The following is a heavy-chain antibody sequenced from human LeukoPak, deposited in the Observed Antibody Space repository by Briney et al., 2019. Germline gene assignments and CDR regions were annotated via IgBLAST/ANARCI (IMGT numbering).Heavy chain of an antibody. J-gene: IGHJ4*02. CDR1: GFTFSSYS. V-gene: IGHV3-21*01. Sequence: PGGSLRPSCAASGFTFSSYSMNWVRQAPGKGLEWVSSISSSSSYIYYADSVKGRFTISRDNAKNSLYLQMNSLRAEDTAVYYCARDRRSGYSSGWPRFDYWGQGTLVTVSS. CDR2: ISSSSSYI. CDR3: ARDRRSGYSSGWPRFDY. D-gene: IGHD6-19*01.